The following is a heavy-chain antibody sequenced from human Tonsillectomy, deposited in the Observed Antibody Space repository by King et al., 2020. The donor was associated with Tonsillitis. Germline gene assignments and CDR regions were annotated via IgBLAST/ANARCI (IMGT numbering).Heavy chain of an antibody. J-gene: IGHJ6*02. CDR2: INPNSGGT. CDR3: ATSPRGDNGGFYYYGMDV. CDR1: GYTFTGYY. D-gene: IGHD3-16*01. V-gene: IGHV1-2*02. Sequence: HVQLVESGAEVKKPGASVKVSCKASGYTFTGYYMHWVRQAPGQGLEWMGWINPNSGGTNYAQKFQGRVTMTRDTSISTAYMELSRLRSDDTAVYYCATSPRGDNGGFYYYGMDVWGQGTTVTVSS.